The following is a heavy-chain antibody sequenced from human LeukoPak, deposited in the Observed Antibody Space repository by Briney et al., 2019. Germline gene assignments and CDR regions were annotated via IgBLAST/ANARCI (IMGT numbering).Heavy chain of an antibody. CDR3: AKAPHYGDYEGYFDY. J-gene: IGHJ4*02. CDR1: GFTFSSHA. D-gene: IGHD4-17*01. CDR2: ISGSGGST. Sequence: PGGSLRLSCAASGFTFSSHAMSWVRQAPGKGLEWVSAISGSGGSTYYADSVKGRFTISRDNSKNTLYLQMNSLRAEDTAVYYCAKAPHYGDYEGYFDYWGQGTLVTVSS. V-gene: IGHV3-23*01.